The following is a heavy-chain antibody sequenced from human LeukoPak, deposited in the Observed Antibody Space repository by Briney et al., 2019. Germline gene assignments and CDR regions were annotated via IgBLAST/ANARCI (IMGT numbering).Heavy chain of an antibody. CDR3: ARDGCSGGSCYSDY. V-gene: IGHV1-2*04. CDR2: INPNSGGT. CDR1: GYTFTGYY. Sequence: ASVKVSCKASGYTFTGYYMHWVRQAPGQGLEWMGWINPNSGGTNYAQKFQGWVTMTRDMSISTAYMELSRLRSDDTAVYYCARDGCSGGSCYSDYWGQGTLVTVSS. D-gene: IGHD2-15*01. J-gene: IGHJ4*02.